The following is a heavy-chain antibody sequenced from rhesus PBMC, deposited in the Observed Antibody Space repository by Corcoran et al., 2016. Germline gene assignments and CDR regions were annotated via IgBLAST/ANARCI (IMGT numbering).Heavy chain of an antibody. Sequence: QLQLQESGPGLVKPSETLSVTCAVSGGSISSSYWSWIRQAPGKGLEWIGYIYGSGSSTNYNPSLTSRVTLSVDTSKNQLSLKLSSVTTADTAVYYCARGNSGSWNVFGYWGQGVLVTVSS. CDR1: GGSISSSY. CDR2: IYGSGSST. D-gene: IGHD6-25*01. CDR3: ARGNSGSWNVFGY. V-gene: IGHV4-169*01. J-gene: IGHJ4*01.